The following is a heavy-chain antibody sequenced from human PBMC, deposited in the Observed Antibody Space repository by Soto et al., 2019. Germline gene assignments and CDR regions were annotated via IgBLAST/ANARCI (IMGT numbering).Heavy chain of an antibody. D-gene: IGHD6-19*01. J-gene: IGHJ6*02. CDR2: IYKGGGT. V-gene: IGHV3-66*01. CDR3: ARDDIPGRAVAIYGMDV. Sequence: GGSLRLSCAASGFTVNSHYMSWVRQGPGKGLEWVSVIYKGGGTFYADSVKGRFTISRDNSKNTLYLQMNSLRAEDTAVYYCARDDIPGRAVAIYGMDVWGQGTTVTVSS. CDR1: GFTVNSHY.